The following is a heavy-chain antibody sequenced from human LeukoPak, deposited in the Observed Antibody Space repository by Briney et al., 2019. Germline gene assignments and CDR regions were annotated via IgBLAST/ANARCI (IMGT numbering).Heavy chain of an antibody. CDR3: ARDLGRSGIGVVIYWYFDL. Sequence: GRSLRISCAASGFPFSSYSIHWVRQAPGKGLEWVAVISYDGSIKYYADSVKGRFTISRDNSKNTLLLQLNSLKAEDTAVYYCARDLGRSGIGVVIYWYFDLWGRGTLVTVSS. V-gene: IGHV3-30-3*01. J-gene: IGHJ2*01. CDR2: ISYDGSIK. D-gene: IGHD3-22*01. CDR1: GFPFSSYS.